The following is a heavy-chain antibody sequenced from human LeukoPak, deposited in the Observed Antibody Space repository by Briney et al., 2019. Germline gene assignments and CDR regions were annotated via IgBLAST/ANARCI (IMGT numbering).Heavy chain of an antibody. Sequence: PSETLSLTCTVSGGSISSYYWSWIRQPPGKGLEWIGYIYYSGSTNYNPSLKSRVTISVDTSKNQFSLRLSSVTAADTAVYYCARHGADILTGYPDYYFDYWGQGTLVTVSS. CDR2: IYYSGST. J-gene: IGHJ4*02. CDR1: GGSISSYY. D-gene: IGHD3-9*01. CDR3: ARHGADILTGYPDYYFDY. V-gene: IGHV4-59*08.